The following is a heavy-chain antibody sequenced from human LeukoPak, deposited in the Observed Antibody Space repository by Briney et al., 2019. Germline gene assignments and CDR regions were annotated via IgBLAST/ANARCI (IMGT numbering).Heavy chain of an antibody. CDR3: ASHYCGGDCYFSYFYYMDV. CDR2: INHSGST. CDR1: GGSFSDYY. V-gene: IGHV4-34*01. D-gene: IGHD2-21*02. J-gene: IGHJ6*03. Sequence: SETLSLTCAVYGGSFSDYYWSWIRQPPGKGLEWIGEINHSGSTNYNPSLKSRVTISVDTSKNQFSLKLSSVIAADTAISYCASHYCGGDCYFSYFYYMDVWGKGTTVTVSS.